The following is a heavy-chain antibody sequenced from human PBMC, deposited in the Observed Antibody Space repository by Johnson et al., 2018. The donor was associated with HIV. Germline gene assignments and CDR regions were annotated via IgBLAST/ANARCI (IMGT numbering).Heavy chain of an antibody. CDR3: ARGGNEIDAFDI. CDR1: GFTFSSYA. CDR2: ISGSGGST. J-gene: IGHJ3*02. D-gene: IGHD1-1*01. V-gene: IGHV3-23*04. Sequence: VQLVESGGGLLQPGGSLRLPCAASGFTFSSYAMSWVRQAPGKGLEWVSAISGSGGSTYYADSVKDRFTISRDNSKNTLYLQMNSLRAEDTAVYYCARGGNEIDAFDIWGQGTMVTVSS.